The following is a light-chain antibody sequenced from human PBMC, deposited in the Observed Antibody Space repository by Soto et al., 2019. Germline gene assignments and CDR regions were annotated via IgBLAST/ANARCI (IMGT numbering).Light chain of an antibody. CDR3: QHYYSTPLT. CDR2: WAS. Sequence: DLVLTPSPDSLAVSLGASATINCKSSQSVLYSSNNKDYLAWYQQKTGQPPKLLIYWASSRQSGVPDRFSGSGSGTDFTLTISSLRSEDVAAYYCQHYYSTPLTFGGGTKVDI. V-gene: IGKV4-1*01. J-gene: IGKJ4*01. CDR1: QSVLYSSNNKDY.